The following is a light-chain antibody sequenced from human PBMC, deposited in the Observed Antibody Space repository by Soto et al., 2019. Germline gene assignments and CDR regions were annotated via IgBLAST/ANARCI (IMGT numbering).Light chain of an antibody. J-gene: IGLJ3*02. CDR3: QVWDSSQEV. Sequence: SYELTQPPSVSVAPGKTARITCGGNNIGSKSVHWYQQKPGQAPVLVIYYDSDRPSGIPERFSGSNSGNTVTLTISRVEAGDEADYYCQVWDSSQEVFGGGTKLTVL. CDR2: YDS. V-gene: IGLV3-21*04. CDR1: NIGSKS.